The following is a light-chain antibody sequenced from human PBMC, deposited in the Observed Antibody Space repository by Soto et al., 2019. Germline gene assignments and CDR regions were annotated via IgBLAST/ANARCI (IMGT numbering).Light chain of an antibody. CDR1: QSISKW. CDR2: DAS. Sequence: DIVMTQSPSTLSASVGDRVSITCRASQSISKWMAWYQHKPGRAPELLIYDASTLQSGVSSRFSGSGSGTEFTLTISSLQPDESATYSCPQLYTYSPTFGQGTNLQIK. CDR3: PQLYTYSPT. J-gene: IGKJ2*01. V-gene: IGKV1-5*01.